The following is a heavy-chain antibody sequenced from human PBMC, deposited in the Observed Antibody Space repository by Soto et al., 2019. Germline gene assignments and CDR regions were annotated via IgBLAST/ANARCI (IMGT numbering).Heavy chain of an antibody. D-gene: IGHD2-21*02. V-gene: IGHV3-74*01. CDR3: ARDGAYCGGDCYSLSYFDL. CDR2: ITRDGSST. J-gene: IGHJ2*01. CDR1: GLTFSSYW. Sequence: EVPLVESGCGLVQPGESLSLSCEASGLTFSSYWMHWVRQAPGKGLVWVSRITRDGSSTSYADSVKGRFTISRDNAKNTLYLQMNSLRAEDTAVDYWARDGAYCGGDCYSLSYFDLWGRGNLVTVPS.